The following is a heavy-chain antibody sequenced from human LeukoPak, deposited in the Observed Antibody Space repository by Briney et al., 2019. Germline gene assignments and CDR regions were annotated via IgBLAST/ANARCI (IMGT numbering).Heavy chain of an antibody. CDR2: IRSKAYGGTT. Sequence: PGGSLRLPCAASGFTFSTYAMTWVRQAPGKGLEWVGFIRSKAYGGTTEYAASVKGRFTISRDDSKSIAYLQMNSLKTEDTAVYYCTRIPPLDGDYLRTHLGGVSYFDSWGQGTLVTVSS. J-gene: IGHJ4*02. D-gene: IGHD4-17*01. V-gene: IGHV3-49*04. CDR3: TRIPPLDGDYLRTHLGGVSYFDS. CDR1: GFTFSTYA.